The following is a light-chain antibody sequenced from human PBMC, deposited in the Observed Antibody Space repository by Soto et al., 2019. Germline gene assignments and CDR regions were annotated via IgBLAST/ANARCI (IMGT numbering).Light chain of an antibody. J-gene: IGKJ1*01. V-gene: IGKV1-5*01. CDR1: QSISSW. CDR2: DAS. Sequence: TQSPSTPASSAEDRVTLTCRATQSISSWLAWYQQKPGKAPKLLIYDASNLESGVPSRFSGSGSGTEFTLTISSLQPEDFATYYCLQDYNYPWTFGQGTKVDIK. CDR3: LQDYNYPWT.